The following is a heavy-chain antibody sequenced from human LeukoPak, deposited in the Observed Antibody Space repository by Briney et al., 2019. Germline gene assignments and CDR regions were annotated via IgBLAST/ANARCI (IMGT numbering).Heavy chain of an antibody. CDR3: ARGVYGRFDS. CDR2: ISGSGRTI. D-gene: IGHD2/OR15-2a*01. Sequence: PGGSLRLACAASGFTFDAYEINWVRQAPGKGLEWVSYISGSGRTIYYADSVKGRFTISWDNAKNSVYLQMNRLRAGDTAVYYCARGVYGRFDSWGQGTLVTVSS. J-gene: IGHJ5*01. V-gene: IGHV3-48*03. CDR1: GFTFDAYE.